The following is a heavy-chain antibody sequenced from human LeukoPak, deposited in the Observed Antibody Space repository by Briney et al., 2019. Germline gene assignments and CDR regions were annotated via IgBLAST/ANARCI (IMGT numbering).Heavy chain of an antibody. CDR1: GYTFTNLD. CDR3: ASNPPNTGDFYY. V-gene: IGHV1-8*01. Sequence: ASVRVSCKTSGYTFTNLDINWLRQAPGQGLEWMGWMSPNSGDAGYAQKFQGRVSMTRDIFKSTAYMELSSLRSEDTAIYYCASNPPNTGDFYYWGLGTLVTVSS. D-gene: IGHD1-1*01. J-gene: IGHJ4*02. CDR2: MSPNSGDA.